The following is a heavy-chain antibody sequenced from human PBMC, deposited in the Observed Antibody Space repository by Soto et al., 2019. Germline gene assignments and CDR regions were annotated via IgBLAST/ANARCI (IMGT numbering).Heavy chain of an antibody. CDR3: ARARTYDSSGYYYPDY. Sequence: GASVKVSCKASGYTFTGYYMHWVRQAPGQGLEWMGWINPNSGGTNYAQKFQGWVTMTRDTSISTAYMELSRLRSDDTAVYYCARARTYDSSGYYYPDYWGQGTLVTVS. J-gene: IGHJ4*02. CDR1: GYTFTGYY. CDR2: INPNSGGT. D-gene: IGHD3-22*01. V-gene: IGHV1-2*04.